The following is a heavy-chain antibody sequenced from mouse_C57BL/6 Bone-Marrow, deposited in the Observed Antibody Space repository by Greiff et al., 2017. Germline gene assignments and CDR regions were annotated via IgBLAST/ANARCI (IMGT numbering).Heavy chain of an antibody. J-gene: IGHJ4*01. CDR2: IYPSDSET. CDR1: GYTFTSYW. CDR3: ARRGSYYSYAMDY. D-gene: IGHD2-12*01. V-gene: IGHV1-61*01. Sequence: QVQLQQPGAELVRPGSSVKLSCKASGYTFTSYWMDWVKQRPGQGLEWIGNIYPSDSETHYNQKFKDKATLTVDKSSSTAYMQLSSLTSEDSAVYYCARRGSYYSYAMDYWGQGTSVTVSS.